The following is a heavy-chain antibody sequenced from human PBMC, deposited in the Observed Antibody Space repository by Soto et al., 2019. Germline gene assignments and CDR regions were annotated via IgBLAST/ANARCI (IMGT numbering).Heavy chain of an antibody. CDR3: ARDLSWGSNWYYYMDV. V-gene: IGHV3-48*01. J-gene: IGHJ6*03. Sequence: EVQLVESGGGLVQPRGALRLSCETSGFILSDCAMNWVRQAPGKGLEWVSYISSSSSVIDYADSVKGRFTVSRDNARNSLYLQMNSLRAEDTAVYYCARDLSWGSNWYYYMDVWGKGTTVTVSS. CDR1: GFILSDCA. CDR2: ISSSSSVI. D-gene: IGHD7-27*01.